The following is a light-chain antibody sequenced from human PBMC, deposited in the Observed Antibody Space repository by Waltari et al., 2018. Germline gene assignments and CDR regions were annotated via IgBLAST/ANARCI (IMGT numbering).Light chain of an antibody. CDR3: QQYNNWPPGDT. CDR1: QTIRTN. J-gene: IGKJ2*01. Sequence: SLSVSPGDRATLSCRASQTIRTNLAWYQHKPGQAPRLLIHGASTRAPGIPARFSGSGSGTEFTLTISSLQSEDSAVYYCQQYNNWPPGDTFGQGTRLEVK. V-gene: IGKV3-15*01. CDR2: GAS.